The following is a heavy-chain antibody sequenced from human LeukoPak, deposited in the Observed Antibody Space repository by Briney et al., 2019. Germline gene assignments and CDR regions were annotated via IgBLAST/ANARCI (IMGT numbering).Heavy chain of an antibody. Sequence: PSETLSLTCTVSGGSISSYYWSWIRQPPGKGLEWLGYIYYSGSTNYNPSLKSRVTISVDTSKNQFSLKLSSVTSADTAVYYCARGPYYFDYWGQGTLVTVSS. J-gene: IGHJ4*02. CDR3: ARGPYYFDY. CDR2: IYYSGST. V-gene: IGHV4-59*01. CDR1: GGSISSYY.